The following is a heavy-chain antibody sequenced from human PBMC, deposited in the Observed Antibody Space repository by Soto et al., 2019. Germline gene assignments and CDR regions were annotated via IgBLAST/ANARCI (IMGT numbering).Heavy chain of an antibody. CDR3: AREGVAPYYYYGMDV. J-gene: IGHJ6*02. V-gene: IGHV1-18*01. CDR2: ISTYNGDT. CDR1: GYTFTRSG. Sequence: QVQLVQSGAEVKKPGASVKVSCKASGYTFTRSGISWVRQAPGQGLEWMGWISTYNGDTNYAQTFQGRVTMTTDTSTSTVHMEVWSLRSDDTAVYYCAREGVAPYYYYGMDVWSQGTPVTVSS. D-gene: IGHD5-12*01.